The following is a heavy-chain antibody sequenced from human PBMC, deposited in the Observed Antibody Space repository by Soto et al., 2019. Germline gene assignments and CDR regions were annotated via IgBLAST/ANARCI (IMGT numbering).Heavy chain of an antibody. D-gene: IGHD2-15*01. CDR3: AGGDNYYALGV. J-gene: IGHJ6*02. CDR2: ISYDGSNK. Sequence: QLQLVESGGGVVQPGTSLRLSCTASGSTFSNYIMHWVRQAPSKGLDWVAFISYDGSNKDYADSVEGRFTISRDNSKSTLYLQLSSLRPEDTAVYYCAGGDNYYALGVWGQGTTVTVSS. V-gene: IGHV3-30-3*01. CDR1: GSTFSNYI.